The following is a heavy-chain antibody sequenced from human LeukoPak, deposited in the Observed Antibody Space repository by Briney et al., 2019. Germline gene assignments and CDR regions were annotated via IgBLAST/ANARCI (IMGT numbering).Heavy chain of an antibody. Sequence: PSETLSLTCTVSGGSISSSSYYWGWIRQPPGKGLEWIGSIYYSGSTYYNPSLKSRVTISVDTSKNQFSLKLSSVTAADTAVYYCARLSSGSYLPRYWGQGTLVTVSS. CDR2: IYYSGST. CDR3: ARLSSGSYLPRY. J-gene: IGHJ4*02. D-gene: IGHD1-26*01. V-gene: IGHV4-39*01. CDR1: GGSISSSSYY.